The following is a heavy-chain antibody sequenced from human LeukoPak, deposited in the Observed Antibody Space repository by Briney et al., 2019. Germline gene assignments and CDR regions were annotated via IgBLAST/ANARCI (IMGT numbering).Heavy chain of an antibody. D-gene: IGHD3-22*01. J-gene: IGHJ5*02. CDR2: ISGSGGST. CDR3: AKDRIRTKLYYYDSSGSPPTTFDP. CDR1: GFTFSSYA. Sequence: GGALRLSCAASGFTFSSYAMSWVRQAPGKGLEWVSAISGSGGSTYYADSVKGRFTISRDNSKNTLYLQMNSLRAEDTAVYYCAKDRIRTKLYYYDSSGSPPTTFDPWGQGTLVTVSS. V-gene: IGHV3-23*01.